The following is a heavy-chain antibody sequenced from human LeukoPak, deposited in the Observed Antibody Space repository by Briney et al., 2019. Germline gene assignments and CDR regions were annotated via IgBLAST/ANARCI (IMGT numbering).Heavy chain of an antibody. V-gene: IGHV3-74*01. Sequence: PGGSLRLSCAASGFTFSSYWMHWVRQAPGKGLVWVSRINTDGSSTSYADSVKGRFTISRDNSKNTLYLQMNSLRAEDTAVYYCAKGESNYDFWSGAALGAFDIWGQGTMVTVSS. CDR2: INTDGSST. D-gene: IGHD3-3*01. CDR1: GFTFSSYW. CDR3: AKGESNYDFWSGAALGAFDI. J-gene: IGHJ3*02.